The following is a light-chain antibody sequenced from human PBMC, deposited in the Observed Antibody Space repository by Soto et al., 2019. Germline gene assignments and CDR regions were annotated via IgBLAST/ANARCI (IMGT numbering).Light chain of an antibody. CDR3: QQCDSSRRP. Sequence: EIVLTQSPGTLSLSPGERATLSCRASQSVSSSNLAWYQQKPGQAPRLLIYGASNRATGVPDRFGGSGSGTDFTLAISRLEPEDFAVYYCQQCDSSRRPFGQGTKVEIK. CDR1: QSVSSSN. CDR2: GAS. V-gene: IGKV3-20*01. J-gene: IGKJ1*01.